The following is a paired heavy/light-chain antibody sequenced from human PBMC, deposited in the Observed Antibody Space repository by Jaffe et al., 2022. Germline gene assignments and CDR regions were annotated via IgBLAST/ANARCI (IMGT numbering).Heavy chain of an antibody. J-gene: IGHJ5*02. V-gene: IGHV3-7*01. D-gene: IGHD6-19*01. CDR1: GFNFINSW. CDR3: ARLLFSNGWYWGS. Sequence: EVYLVESGGALVQPGGSLTLSCAASGFNFINSWMTWVRQAPGKGLEWVANIKHDGTEKYYVDSVKGRFTISRDNAKSSLYLQMNNLRVDDTAVYYCARLLFSNGWYWGSWGQGTLVTVSS. CDR2: IKHDGTEK.
Light chain of an antibody. V-gene: IGLV8-61*01. CDR1: SGSVSTIHN. J-gene: IGLJ3*02. Sequence: QTVVTQEPSFSVSPGGTVTLTCGLTSGSVSTIHNPSWYQQTPGQAPRTLIYSTDTRSSGVPGRFSGAILGNKAALTITGAQADDESDYYCVLYMGYGMVFGGGTKLTVL. CDR3: VLYMGYGMV. CDR2: STD.